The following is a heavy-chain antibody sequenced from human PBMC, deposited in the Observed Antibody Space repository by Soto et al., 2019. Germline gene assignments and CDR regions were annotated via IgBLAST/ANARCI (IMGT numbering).Heavy chain of an antibody. D-gene: IGHD2-8*01. V-gene: IGHV1-18*01. Sequence: ASVKVSCKASGYTFTTYDISWVRQALGQGLEWMGRISTYNGNTNYPQSLQGRLTMTTDTSTTTTYMELRNLRSDDTAVYYCARDPYHVLMVNAPNLYGMDVWGQGTTVTVSS. CDR1: GYTFTTYD. J-gene: IGHJ6*02. CDR2: ISTYNGNT. CDR3: ARDPYHVLMVNAPNLYGMDV.